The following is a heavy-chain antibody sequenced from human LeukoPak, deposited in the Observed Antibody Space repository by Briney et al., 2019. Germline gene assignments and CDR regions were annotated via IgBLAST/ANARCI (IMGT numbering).Heavy chain of an antibody. CDR2: IYYSGST. J-gene: IGHJ4*02. V-gene: IGHV4-59*01. CDR1: GGSISSYY. Sequence: SETLSLTCTVSGGSISSYYWSWIRQPPGKGLEWIGYIYYSGSTNYNPSLKSRVTIPVDTSKNQFSLKLSSVTAADTAVYYCARAEYYFDYWGQGTLVTVSS. CDR3: ARAEYYFDY. D-gene: IGHD3-10*01.